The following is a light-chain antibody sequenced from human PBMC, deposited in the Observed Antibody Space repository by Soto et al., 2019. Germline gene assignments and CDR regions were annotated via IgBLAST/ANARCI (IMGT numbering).Light chain of an antibody. CDR3: SSYTRTRNLL. CDR1: GSDVGEYNY. J-gene: IGLJ2*01. Sequence: QSALTQPASVSGSLGQSITISCTGTGSDVGEYNYVSWYQQHPGKAPKLMIYEVRNRPSGVSNRFSGSKSGNTASLTIAGLQAEDEADYYCSSYTRTRNLLFGGGTRLTVL. CDR2: EVR. V-gene: IGLV2-14*01.